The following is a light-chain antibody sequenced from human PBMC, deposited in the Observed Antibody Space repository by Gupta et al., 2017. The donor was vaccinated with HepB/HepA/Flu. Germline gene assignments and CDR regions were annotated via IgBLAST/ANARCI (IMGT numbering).Light chain of an antibody. CDR2: GAS. CDR3: QHDKNWPPLT. CDR1: QSASNN. Sequence: EMVMTQSPATLSVSPGERATLSCRASQSASNNLAWYQQKPGQAPRLLIYGASTSVTDNPPRFTGSGSGTEXTLTISXRQSEDLTVYHFQHDKNWPPLTFGXGTKVEIK. J-gene: IGKJ4*01. V-gene: IGKV3-15*01.